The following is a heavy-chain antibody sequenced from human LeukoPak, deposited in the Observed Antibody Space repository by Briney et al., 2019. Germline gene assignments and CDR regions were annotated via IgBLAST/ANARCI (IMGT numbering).Heavy chain of an antibody. CDR2: IGTSSSTI. V-gene: IGHV3-48*04. D-gene: IGHD3-3*01. CDR3: ARDRGTFGVIDS. CDR1: GFSFPSHS. Sequence: GGSLRLSCAASGFSFPSHSFHWVRQSPGKGLEWVAYIGTSSSTIYQAKSVKGRFSISRDNAKNSLFLQMDSLRVEDTAVYYCARDRGTFGVIDSWGQGTLVAVSS. J-gene: IGHJ4*02.